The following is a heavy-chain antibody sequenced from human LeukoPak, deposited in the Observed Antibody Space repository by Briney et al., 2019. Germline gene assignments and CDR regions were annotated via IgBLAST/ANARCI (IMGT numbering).Heavy chain of an antibody. V-gene: IGHV4-4*07. D-gene: IGHD6-6*01. CDR2: IYTSGST. Sequence: SEALSLTCTVSGGSISSYFWSWIRQPAGKGLEWIGRIYTSGSTNYSPSLKSRVTMSVDTSKNQFSLKLSSVTAADTAVYYCARGSRIAARQNEGWFDPWGQGTLVTVSS. CDR1: GGSISSYF. CDR3: ARGSRIAARQNEGWFDP. J-gene: IGHJ5*02.